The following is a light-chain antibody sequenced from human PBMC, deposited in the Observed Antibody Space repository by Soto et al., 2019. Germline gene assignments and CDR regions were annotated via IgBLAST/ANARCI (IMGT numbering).Light chain of an antibody. J-gene: IGLJ1*01. CDR1: SSDVGNYNY. V-gene: IGLV2-14*01. CDR3: SSYTSSSTSV. CDR2: DVS. Sequence: SSPTQPASVSGSPGQSITISCTGTSSDVGNYNYVSWYQQHPGKAPKLMIHDVSNRPSGVSNRFSGSKSGNTASLTISGLQAEDEADYYCSSYTSSSTSVFGTGTKVTVL.